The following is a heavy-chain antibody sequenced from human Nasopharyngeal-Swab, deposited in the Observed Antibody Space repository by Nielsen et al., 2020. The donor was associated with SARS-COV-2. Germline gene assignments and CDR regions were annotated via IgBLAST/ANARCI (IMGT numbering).Heavy chain of an antibody. Sequence: GESLKISCAASGFTFSNYEMNWVRQAPGKGLEWVAVISYDGSNKYYADSVKGRLTISRDNSKNTLYLQMNSLRAEDTAVYYCAKDSWDIVVVVAVPYYYYYMDVWGKGTTVTVSS. D-gene: IGHD2-15*01. CDR2: ISYDGSNK. CDR1: GFTFSNYE. V-gene: IGHV3-30*18. J-gene: IGHJ6*03. CDR3: AKDSWDIVVVVAVPYYYYYMDV.